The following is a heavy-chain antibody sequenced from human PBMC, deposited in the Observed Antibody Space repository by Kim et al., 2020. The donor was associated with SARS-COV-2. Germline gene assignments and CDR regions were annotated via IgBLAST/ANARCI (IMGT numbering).Heavy chain of an antibody. D-gene: IGHD6-19*01. CDR3: AKDLSSGSGWFGFNY. CDR2: ISGDGFRT. V-gene: IGHV3-43*02. J-gene: IGHJ4*02. CDR1: GFIFDQFA. Sequence: GGSLRLFCAASGFIFDQFAMHWVRQAPGKGLEWISQISGDGFRTYDADSVKGRFTNSRDNSKTSLYLQLNSLTTDDTALYYCAKDLSSGSGWFGFNYWGQGTLVTVSS.